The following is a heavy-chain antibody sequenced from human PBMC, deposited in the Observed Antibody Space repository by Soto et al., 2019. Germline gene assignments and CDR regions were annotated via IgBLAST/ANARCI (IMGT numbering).Heavy chain of an antibody. CDR2: IIPKFNTI. J-gene: IGHJ4*02. V-gene: IGHV1-69*06. D-gene: IGHD1-26*01. Sequence: SVKVSCKASGDTFSSYAISWVRQAPGQGLEWMGGIIPKFNTIDHGQKFQGGVTIAADKSTSTAYMELSSLRSDDTAVYYCARVTSGGYFDYWAQGTLVTVSS. CDR3: ARVTSGGYFDY. CDR1: GDTFSSYA.